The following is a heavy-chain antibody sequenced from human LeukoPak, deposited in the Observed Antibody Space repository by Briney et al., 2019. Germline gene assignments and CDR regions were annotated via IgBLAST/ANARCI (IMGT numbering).Heavy chain of an antibody. J-gene: IGHJ5*02. Sequence: SVKVSCKASGGTFSSYAISWVRQAPGQGLEWMGGIITIFGTANYAQKFQGRVTITADESTSTAYMELSSLRSEDTAVYYCARAVPAAIRGNWFDPWGQGTLVTVSS. CDR2: IITIFGTA. V-gene: IGHV1-69*01. D-gene: IGHD2-2*02. CDR3: ARAVPAAIRGNWFDP. CDR1: GGTFSSYA.